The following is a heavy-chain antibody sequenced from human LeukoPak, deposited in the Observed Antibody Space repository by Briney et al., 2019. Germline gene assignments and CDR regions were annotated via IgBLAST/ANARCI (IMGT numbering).Heavy chain of an antibody. CDR3: VKEGPRGLAFDI. CDR1: GITVTSNH. Sequence: GGSLRLSCAASGITVTSNHMSWVRQAPGKELEWVSVIYSGGSTYYADSVKGRFTISRDNSKNTLYLQMNGLRVEDTAVYYCVKEGPRGLAFDIWGQGTMVTVSS. V-gene: IGHV3-53*01. J-gene: IGHJ3*02. D-gene: IGHD3/OR15-3a*01. CDR2: IYSGGST.